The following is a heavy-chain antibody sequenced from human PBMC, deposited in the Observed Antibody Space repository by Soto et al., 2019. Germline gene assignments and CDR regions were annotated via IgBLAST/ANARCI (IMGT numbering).Heavy chain of an antibody. D-gene: IGHD3-22*01. CDR1: GFTFNSYW. Sequence: GGSMRLSCAASGFTFNSYWMSWFRQAPGKGLEWVANIKQDGSEKYYVDSVKGRFTISRDNSKNTLYLQMNSLRAEDTAVYYCARDLGYYDSSGYALGYWGQGTLVTVSS. CDR2: IKQDGSEK. CDR3: ARDLGYYDSSGYALGY. J-gene: IGHJ4*02. V-gene: IGHV3-7*01.